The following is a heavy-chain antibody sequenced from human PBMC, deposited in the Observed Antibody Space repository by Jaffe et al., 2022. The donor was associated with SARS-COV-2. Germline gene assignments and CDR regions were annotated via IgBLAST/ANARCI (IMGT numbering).Heavy chain of an antibody. CDR2: IYWDDDK. V-gene: IGHV2-5*02. D-gene: IGHD6-19*01. Sequence: QITLKESGPTLVKPTQTLTLTCTFSGFSLSTSGVGVGWIRQPPGKALEWLALIYWDDDKRYSPSLKSRLTITKDTSKNQVVLTMTNMDPVDTATYYCAHTGPSSGWTADPLFDYWGQGTLVTVSS. CDR3: AHTGPSSGWTADPLFDY. CDR1: GFSLSTSGVG. J-gene: IGHJ4*02.